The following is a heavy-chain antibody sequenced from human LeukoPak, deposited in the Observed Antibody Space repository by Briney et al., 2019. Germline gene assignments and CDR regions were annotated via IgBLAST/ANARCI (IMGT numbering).Heavy chain of an antibody. J-gene: IGHJ4*02. Sequence: GGSLRLSCAASGFTFSSYSMNWVRQAPGKGLEWVSSISSSSSYIYYADSVKGRFTISRDNAKNSLYLQMNSLRAEDTAVYYCASAPLGYCSSTSRPHDYWGQGTLVTVSS. CDR1: GFTFSSYS. CDR2: ISSSSSYI. D-gene: IGHD2-2*01. CDR3: ASAPLGYCSSTSRPHDY. V-gene: IGHV3-21*01.